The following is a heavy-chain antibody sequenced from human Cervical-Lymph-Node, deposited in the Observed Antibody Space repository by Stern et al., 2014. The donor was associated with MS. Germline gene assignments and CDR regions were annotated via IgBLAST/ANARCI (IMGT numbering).Heavy chain of an antibody. CDR1: GFTFTSYA. CDR2: VSYDGLNE. D-gene: IGHD5-18*01. J-gene: IGHJ3*01. Sequence: QVQLVESGGGVVKPGKSLRPSCGPSGFTFTSYAMHWVRQAPGKGRAWGAVVSYDGLNEYYADSVKGRFTISRDNSKKTVSLQMNSLRPEDTALYYCARGAYTYGFDGFSGAFDLWGQGTMVTVSS. V-gene: IGHV3-30*04. CDR3: ARGAYTYGFDGFSGAFDL.